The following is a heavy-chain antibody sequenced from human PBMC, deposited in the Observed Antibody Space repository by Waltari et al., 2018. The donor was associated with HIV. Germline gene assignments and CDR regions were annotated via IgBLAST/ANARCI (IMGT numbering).Heavy chain of an antibody. CDR2: INPNSGGT. J-gene: IGHJ4*02. D-gene: IGHD3-22*01. CDR3: ARVPYYYDTSAYPDY. V-gene: IGHV1-2*02. CDR1: GSTFTGYY. Sequence: QVQLVQSGAEVTKPGASVKVSCKASGSTFTGYYMHWVRQAPGQGLEWMGWINPNSGGTNYAQKFQGRVTMTRDTSITTAYMEVSRLRSDDTAVYYCARVPYYYDTSAYPDYWGQGTLVTVSS.